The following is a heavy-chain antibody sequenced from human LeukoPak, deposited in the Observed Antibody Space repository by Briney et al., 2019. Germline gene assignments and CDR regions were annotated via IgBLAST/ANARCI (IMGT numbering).Heavy chain of an antibody. CDR1: GDSLTNYW. J-gene: IGHJ5*02. V-gene: IGHV5-51*01. CDR3: ARRLRSNLDMPNWVDP. D-gene: IGHD1-14*01. Sequence: RGESLKISCKVSGDSLTNYWIGWVRQVPGKGLEWMGIFGPDDSAVNYSPSLQGQVIISVDKSINTAYLQWRSLRASDTAIYYCARRLRSNLDMPNWVDPWGQGTLVSVSS. CDR2: FGPDDSAV.